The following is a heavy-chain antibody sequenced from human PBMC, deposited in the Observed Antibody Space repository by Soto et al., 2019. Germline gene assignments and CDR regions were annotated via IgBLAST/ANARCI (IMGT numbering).Heavy chain of an antibody. CDR1: GGSIISGGYY. CDR3: ARGADDFWSGNNWFDP. Sequence: SETLSLTCNVSGGSIISGGYYWSWIRQHPGKGLEWIGYIYYSGSTYYNPSLKSRVTISVDTSKNQFSLKVSSVTAADTAVYYCARGADDFWSGNNWFDPWGQGTLVTVSS. J-gene: IGHJ5*02. CDR2: IYYSGST. V-gene: IGHV4-31*03. D-gene: IGHD3-3*01.